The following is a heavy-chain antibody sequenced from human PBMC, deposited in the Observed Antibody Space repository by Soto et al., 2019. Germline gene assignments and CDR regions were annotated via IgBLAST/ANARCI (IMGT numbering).Heavy chain of an antibody. V-gene: IGHV3-30*18. J-gene: IGHJ5*02. D-gene: IGHD4-17*01. CDR3: AKDGSGGDYSPHNWFDP. CDR2: ISYDGSNK. CDR1: GFTFSSYG. Sequence: QVQLVESGGGVVQPGRSLRLSCAASGFTFSSYGMHWVRQAPGKGLEWVAVISYDGSNKYYADSGKGRFTISRDNSKNTLYLQMNSLRAEDTAVYYCAKDGSGGDYSPHNWFDPWGQGTLVTVSS.